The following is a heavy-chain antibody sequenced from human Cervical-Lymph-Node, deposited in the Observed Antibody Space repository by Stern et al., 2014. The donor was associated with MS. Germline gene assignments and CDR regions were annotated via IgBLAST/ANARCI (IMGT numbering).Heavy chain of an antibody. CDR2: ISGSGGST. Sequence: EVQLVESGGGLVQPGGSLRLSCAASGFTFSSYAMSWVRQAPGKGLEWVSAISGSGGSTYYADSVKGRFTISRDNSKNTLYLQMNSLRAEDTAVYYCAILTGFLEWLGQEGDYWGQGTLVTVSS. CDR3: AILTGFLEWLGQEGDY. J-gene: IGHJ4*02. CDR1: GFTFSSYA. V-gene: IGHV3-23*04. D-gene: IGHD3-3*01.